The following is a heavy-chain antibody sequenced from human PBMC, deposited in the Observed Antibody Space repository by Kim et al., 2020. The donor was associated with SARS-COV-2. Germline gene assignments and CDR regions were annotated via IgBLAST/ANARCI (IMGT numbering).Heavy chain of an antibody. Sequence: SETLSLTCTVSGGSISSGGYYWSWIRQHPGKGLEWIGYIYYSGSTYYNPSLKSRVTISVDTSKNQFSLKLSSVTAADTAVYYCARSRCDRITMLVVVPVGCFDICGQGTMVTVSS. CDR2: IYYSGST. D-gene: IGHD3-22*01. J-gene: IGHJ3*02. CDR1: GGSISSGGYY. CDR3: ARSRCDRITMLVVVPVGCFDI. V-gene: IGHV4-31*03.